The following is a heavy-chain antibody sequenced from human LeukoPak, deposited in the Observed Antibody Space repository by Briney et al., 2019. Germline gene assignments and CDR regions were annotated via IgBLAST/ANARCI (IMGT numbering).Heavy chain of an antibody. CDR3: AKVLGRLLWFGEFDY. J-gene: IGHJ4*02. D-gene: IGHD3-10*01. V-gene: IGHV3-23*01. Sequence: PGGSLRLSCAASGFTFSSYAMSWVRQAPGKGLEWVSAISGSGGSTYYADSVKGRFTISRDNSKNTLYLQMNSLRAEDTAVYYCAKVLGRLLWFGEFDYWGQGTLVTVSS. CDR2: ISGSGGST. CDR1: GFTFSSYA.